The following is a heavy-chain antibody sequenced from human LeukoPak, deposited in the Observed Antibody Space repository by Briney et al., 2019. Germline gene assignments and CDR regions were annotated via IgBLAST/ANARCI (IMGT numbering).Heavy chain of an antibody. Sequence: ASVKVSCKASGYTFTSYAMNWVRQAPGQGLEWMGWINTNTGNPTYAQGFTGRFVFSLDTSVSTAYLQISSLKVEDTAVYYCARDPDSSGYYQNDYWGQGTLVTVSS. CDR2: INTNTGNP. CDR1: GYTFTSYA. D-gene: IGHD3-22*01. J-gene: IGHJ4*02. CDR3: ARDPDSSGYYQNDY. V-gene: IGHV7-4-1*02.